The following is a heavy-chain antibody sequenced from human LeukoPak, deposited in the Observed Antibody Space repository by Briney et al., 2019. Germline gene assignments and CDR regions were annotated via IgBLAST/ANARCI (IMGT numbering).Heavy chain of an antibody. V-gene: IGHV3-30*18. D-gene: IGHD2-2*01. CDR1: GFTFSSYG. J-gene: IGHJ4*02. Sequence: PGGSLRLSCAASGFTFSSYGMHWVRQAPGKGLEWVAVISYDGSNKYYADSVKGRFTISRDNSKNTLYLQMNSLRAEDTAVYYCAKSGTGYCRSTSCAGFDYWGQGTLVTVSS. CDR2: ISYDGSNK. CDR3: AKSGTGYCRSTSCAGFDY.